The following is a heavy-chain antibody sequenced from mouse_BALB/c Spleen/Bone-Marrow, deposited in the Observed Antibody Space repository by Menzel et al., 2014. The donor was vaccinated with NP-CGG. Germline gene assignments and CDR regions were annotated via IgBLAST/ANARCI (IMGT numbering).Heavy chain of an antibody. Sequence: EVQLQQSGPELVKPGASMKISCKASGYSFTGYTMNWVKQSHGKNLEWMGLINPYNGGTSYNQKFKGKATLTVDKSSSTAYMELLSLTSEDSAVYYRAREVIYYDYAGFAYWGQGTLVTVSA. V-gene: IGHV1-18*01. CDR2: INPYNGGT. CDR3: AREVIYYDYAGFAY. CDR1: GYSFTGYT. J-gene: IGHJ3*01. D-gene: IGHD2-4*01.